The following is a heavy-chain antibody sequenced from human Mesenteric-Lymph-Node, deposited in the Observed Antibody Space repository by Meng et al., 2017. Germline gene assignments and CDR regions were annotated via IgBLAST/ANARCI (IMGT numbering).Heavy chain of an antibody. D-gene: IGHD4-17*01. CDR1: RFTFSSYE. CDR3: ARDSYGDYSDYYYGMDV. CDR2: ISSSGSTI. V-gene: IGHV3-48*03. J-gene: IGHJ6*02. Sequence: GESLKISCAASRFTFSSYEMNWVRQAPGKGLEWVSYISSSGSTIYYADSVKGRFTISRDNAKNSLYLQMNSLRAEDTAVYYCARDSYGDYSDYYYGMDVWGQGTTVTVSS.